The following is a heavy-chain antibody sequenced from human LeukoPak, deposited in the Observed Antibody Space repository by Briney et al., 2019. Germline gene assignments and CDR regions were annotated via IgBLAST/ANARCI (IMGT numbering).Heavy chain of an antibody. CDR1: GFTFSKYW. J-gene: IGHJ4*02. CDR3: ATKQWLAPPPDS. CDR2: INTDGTVI. Sequence: PGGSLRLSCAASGFTFSKYWMLWVRQAPGKGLESVSRINTDGTVITYADSVKGRFTVSRDNADNTMFLQMNSVRDKDTAVYYCATKQWLAPPPDSWGQGTPVTVSS. D-gene: IGHD6-19*01. V-gene: IGHV3-74*01.